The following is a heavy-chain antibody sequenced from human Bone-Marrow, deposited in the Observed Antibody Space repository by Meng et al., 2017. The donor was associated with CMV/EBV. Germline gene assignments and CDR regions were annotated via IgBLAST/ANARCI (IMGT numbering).Heavy chain of an antibody. J-gene: IGHJ6*02. CDR1: GFTFSSYA. CDR3: AKDLAASSCSSTSCSPDYYYGTDV. V-gene: IGHV3-23*01. Sequence: GGSLRLSCAASGFTFSSYAMSWVRQAPGKGLEWVSAISGSGGSTYYADSVKGRFTISRDNSKNTLYLQMNSLRAEDTAVYYCAKDLAASSCSSTSCSPDYYYGTDVWGQGNTVPVSS. D-gene: IGHD2-2*01. CDR2: ISGSGGST.